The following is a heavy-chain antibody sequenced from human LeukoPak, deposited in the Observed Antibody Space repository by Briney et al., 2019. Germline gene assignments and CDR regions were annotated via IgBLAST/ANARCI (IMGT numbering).Heavy chain of an antibody. CDR3: ARDHSAMPSY. CDR2: ISYDGSYT. V-gene: IGHV3-30*03. CDR1: GFTFSSYN. Sequence: GGSLGLSCAASGFTFSSYNFHWLRQAPGKGLEWLTVISYDGSYTSYGASVKGRFTVSRDNSQNTLYLQMNGLRAEDTALYYCARDHSAMPSYWGQGTLVTVSS. D-gene: IGHD2-2*01. J-gene: IGHJ4*02.